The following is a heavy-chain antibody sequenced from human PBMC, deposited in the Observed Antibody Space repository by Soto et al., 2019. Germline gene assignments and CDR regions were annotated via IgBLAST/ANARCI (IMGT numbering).Heavy chain of an antibody. CDR3: ARDCSGGSCYPGMEV. Sequence: VGSLILSCSSSVVNCNSYSINLFRQAPGNRLEWLSSISSSGYIFSTDSVRGRFTISRDNAKNSVYLQINSLRAEDTAVYFCARDCSGGSCYPGMEVWGKGNTVTVSS. J-gene: IGHJ6*04. D-gene: IGHD2-15*01. CDR2: ISSSGYI. CDR1: VVNCNSYS. V-gene: IGHV3-21*01.